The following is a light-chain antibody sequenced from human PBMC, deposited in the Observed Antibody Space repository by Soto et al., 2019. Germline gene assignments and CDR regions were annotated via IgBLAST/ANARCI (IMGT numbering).Light chain of an antibody. J-gene: IGKJ1*01. CDR3: QQYVTSPLT. Sequence: EIVLTQSPGXLSLSPGERATLSCRASRSVSXSYLAWYQQKPGQAPRLLIYGASSRATGIPDRFSGSGSGTDFTLTISRLEPEDFALYYCQQYVTSPLTFGQGTKVEIK. CDR2: GAS. V-gene: IGKV3-20*01. CDR1: RSVSXSY.